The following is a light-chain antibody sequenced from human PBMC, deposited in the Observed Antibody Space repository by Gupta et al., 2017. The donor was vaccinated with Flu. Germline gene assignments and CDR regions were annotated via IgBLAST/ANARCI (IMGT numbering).Light chain of an antibody. V-gene: IGLV3-21*02. J-gene: IGLJ3*02. CDR3: KEWDGSSVV. Sequence: SYVLTQPPSVSVAPGQTARITCGGNNIRSKSVNWYQQRPGPAPIVFGFDDSDRPSGIPECVSGSDSAATVTMNRSRVEAGDDYYYPSKEWDGSSVVFGGGTKLTVL. CDR2: DDS. CDR1: NIRSKS.